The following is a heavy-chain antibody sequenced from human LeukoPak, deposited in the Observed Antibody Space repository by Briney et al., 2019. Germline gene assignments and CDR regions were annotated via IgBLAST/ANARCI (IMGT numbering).Heavy chain of an antibody. Sequence: GESLKISCKGSGYSFTTNWISWGRQMPGKGLEWMGRIDPSDSYTNYSPSFQGHVTISADTSISTAYLKWSSLKASDTAMYYCAKWGAGGDFDVWGQGTMVTVSS. CDR3: AKWGAGGDFDV. V-gene: IGHV5-10-1*01. D-gene: IGHD3-16*01. CDR1: GYSFTTNW. J-gene: IGHJ3*01. CDR2: IDPSDSYT.